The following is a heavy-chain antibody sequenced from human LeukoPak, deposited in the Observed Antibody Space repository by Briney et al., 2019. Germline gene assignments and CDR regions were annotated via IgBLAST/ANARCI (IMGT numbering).Heavy chain of an antibody. CDR1: GGTFSSYA. CDR3: ARKKYCDSSGYSAPLDFDY. CDR2: IIPILGIA. D-gene: IGHD3-22*01. V-gene: IGHV1-69*04. Sequence: GASVKVSCKASGGTFSSYAISWVRQAPGQGLEWMGRIIPILGIANYAQKFQGRVTITADKSTSTAYMELSSLRSEDTAVYYCARKKYCDSSGYSAPLDFDYWGQGTLVTVSS. J-gene: IGHJ4*02.